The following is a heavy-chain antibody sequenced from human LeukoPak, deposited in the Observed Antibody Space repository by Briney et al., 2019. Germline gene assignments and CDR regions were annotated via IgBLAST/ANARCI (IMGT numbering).Heavy chain of an antibody. D-gene: IGHD4-17*01. CDR1: GFTFSRYT. V-gene: IGHV3-21*01. J-gene: IGHJ4*02. CDR3: ARSMQVNGEYVWYYFDY. CDR2: ISSNSGYK. Sequence: GGSLRLSCAASGFTFSRYTINFVRQAPGKGLEWVSSISSNSGYKKYADSLKGRFTISRDNAKNSLFLQMNSLRAEDTAVYYCARSMQVNGEYVWYYFDYWGQGTLVTVSS.